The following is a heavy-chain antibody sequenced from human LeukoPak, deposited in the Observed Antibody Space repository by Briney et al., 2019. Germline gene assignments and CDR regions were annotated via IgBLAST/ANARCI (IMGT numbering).Heavy chain of an antibody. V-gene: IGHV1-69*02. CDR2: IIPILGIA. J-gene: IGHJ3*02. Sequence: SVKVSCKASGGAFSSYTVSWVRQAPGQGLEWMGRIIPILGIANYAQKFQGRVTITADKSTSTAYMELSSLRSEDTAVYYCARGPSQWFGESAFDIWGQGTMVTVSS. CDR3: ARGPSQWFGESAFDI. CDR1: GGAFSSYT. D-gene: IGHD3-10*01.